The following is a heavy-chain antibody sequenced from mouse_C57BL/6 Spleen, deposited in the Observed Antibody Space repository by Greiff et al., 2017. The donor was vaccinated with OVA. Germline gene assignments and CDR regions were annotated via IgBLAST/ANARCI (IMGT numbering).Heavy chain of an antibody. J-gene: IGHJ4*01. CDR3: ARGLPYYAMDY. Sequence: DVMLVESGGGLVKPGGSLKLSCAASGFTFSDYGMHWVRQAPEKGLEWVAYISSGSSTIYYADTVKGRFTISRDNAKNTLFLQMTSLRSEDTAMYYCARGLPYYAMDYWGQGTSVTVSS. CDR2: ISSGSSTI. D-gene: IGHD3-1*01. V-gene: IGHV5-17*01. CDR1: GFTFSDYG.